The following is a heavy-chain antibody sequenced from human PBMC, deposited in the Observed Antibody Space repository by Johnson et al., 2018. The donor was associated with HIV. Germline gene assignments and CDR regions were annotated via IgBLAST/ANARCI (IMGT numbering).Heavy chain of an antibody. V-gene: IGHV3-30*04. Sequence: QVQLVESGGGVVQPGRSLRLSCAASGFTFSSYAMHWVRQAPGKGLEWVAVISYDGSNKYYADSVKGRFTISRDNSKNPLYLQMNSLRAEDTAVYYCARDQGWELLNDDFDIWGQGTMVTVSS. D-gene: IGHD1-26*01. CDR2: ISYDGSNK. CDR1: GFTFSSYA. CDR3: ARDQGWELLNDDFDI. J-gene: IGHJ3*02.